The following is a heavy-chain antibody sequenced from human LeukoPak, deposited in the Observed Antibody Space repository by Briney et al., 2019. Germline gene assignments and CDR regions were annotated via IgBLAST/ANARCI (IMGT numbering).Heavy chain of an antibody. CDR2: INHSGST. J-gene: IGHJ4*02. CDR1: GGSFSGYY. Sequence: SETLSLTCAVYGGSFSGYYWSWLRQPPGKGLEWIGEINHSGSTNYNPSLKSRVTISVDTSKNQFSLKLSSVTAADTAVYYCARASPPYGEADYWGQGTLVTVSS. D-gene: IGHD3-10*01. V-gene: IGHV4-34*09. CDR3: ARASPPYGEADY.